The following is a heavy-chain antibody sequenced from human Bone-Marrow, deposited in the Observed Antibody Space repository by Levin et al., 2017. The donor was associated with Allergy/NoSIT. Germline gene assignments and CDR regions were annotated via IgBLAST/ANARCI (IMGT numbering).Heavy chain of an antibody. J-gene: IGHJ4*02. CDR3: ARSGHSSSSMDY. D-gene: IGHD6-6*01. V-gene: IGHV1-69*01. Sequence: KISCKASGGTFSNFVITWVRQAPGQGLEWMGGIIPMFGTANYAQKFQGRVTISVDESTNTNYMELSRLTSDDTAVYYCARSGHSSSSMDYWGQGTLVTVSS. CDR1: GGTFSNFV. CDR2: IIPMFGTA.